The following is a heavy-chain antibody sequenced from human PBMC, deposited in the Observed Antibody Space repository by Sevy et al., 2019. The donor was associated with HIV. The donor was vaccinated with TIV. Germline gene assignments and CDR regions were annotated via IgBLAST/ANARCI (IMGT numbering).Heavy chain of an antibody. CDR3: AKSASFGNPSDKHYGMDV. CDR2: ISYDGSYK. J-gene: IGHJ6*02. V-gene: IGHV3-30*18. CDR1: GFTFNNYG. D-gene: IGHD3-16*01. Sequence: GGSLRLSCAASGFTFNNYGMHWVRQAPGKGLEWVEVISYDGSYKYYADSVKGRFTISRDNSKNTLYLQMNTLRTEDTAVYYCAKSASFGNPSDKHYGMDVWGQGTTVTVSS.